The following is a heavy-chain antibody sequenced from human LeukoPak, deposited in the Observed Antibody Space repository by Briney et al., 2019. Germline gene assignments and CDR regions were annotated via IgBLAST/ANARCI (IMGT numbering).Heavy chain of an antibody. Sequence: PSETLSLTCTVSGGSISSSSYYWGWIRQPPGKGLEWIGSIYYSGSTYYNSSLKSRVTISVDTSKNQFSLKLSSVTAADTAMYYCARQWLASRGLGYWGQGTLVTVSS. CDR3: ARQWLASRGLGY. D-gene: IGHD6-19*01. J-gene: IGHJ4*02. CDR2: IYYSGST. CDR1: GGSISSSSYY. V-gene: IGHV4-39*07.